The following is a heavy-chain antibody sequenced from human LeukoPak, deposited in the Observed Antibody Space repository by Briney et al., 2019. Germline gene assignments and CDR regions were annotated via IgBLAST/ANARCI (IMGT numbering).Heavy chain of an antibody. CDR1: GFTFSSYA. V-gene: IGHV3-23*01. D-gene: IGHD3-3*01. CDR2: ISGSGGST. J-gene: IGHJ4*02. CDR3: AKSSGVLWSGYSFDY. Sequence: PGRSLRLSCAASGFTFSSYAMSWVRQAPGKGLEWVSAISGSGGSTYYADSVKGRFTMSRDNSKNTLYLQMDSLRAEDTAVYYCAKSSGVLWSGYSFDYWGQGTLVTVSS.